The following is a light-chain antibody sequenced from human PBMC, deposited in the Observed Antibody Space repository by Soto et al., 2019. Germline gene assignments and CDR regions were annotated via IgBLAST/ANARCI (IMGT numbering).Light chain of an antibody. CDR1: SSDVGTYNF. Sequence: QSALTQPRSVSGSPGQSVTLSCTGTSSDVGTYNFVSWYQLHPGKAPKLMIYDVSKRPSGVPDRFSGSKSGNTASLTISGLQTEDEADYYCCSYAGSHVLFGGGTQLTVL. J-gene: IGLJ2*01. V-gene: IGLV2-11*01. CDR2: DVS. CDR3: CSYAGSHVL.